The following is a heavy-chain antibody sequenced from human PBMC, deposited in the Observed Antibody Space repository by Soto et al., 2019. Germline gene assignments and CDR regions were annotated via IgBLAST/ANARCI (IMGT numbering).Heavy chain of an antibody. Sequence: GGSLRLSCAASGFTFSSYGMHWVRQAPGKGLEWVAVISYDGSNKYYADSVKGRFTISRDNSKNTLYLQMNSLRAEDTAVYYCAKDASAWFGESLYGMDVWGQGTTVTVSS. CDR2: ISYDGSNK. J-gene: IGHJ6*02. CDR3: AKDASAWFGESLYGMDV. CDR1: GFTFSSYG. V-gene: IGHV3-30*18. D-gene: IGHD3-10*01.